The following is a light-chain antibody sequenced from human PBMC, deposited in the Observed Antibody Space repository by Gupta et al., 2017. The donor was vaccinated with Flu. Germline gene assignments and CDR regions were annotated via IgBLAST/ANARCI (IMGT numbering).Light chain of an antibody. J-gene: IGKJ1*01. Sequence: GDRVTITCRASQGISNHLAWYQQKPGKVPKLLIYAASTLQSGVPSRFSGSGSGTDFTLAISSLQPEDVATYYCQKYDTVPMTFGQGTKVEI. CDR1: QGISNH. V-gene: IGKV1-27*01. CDR3: QKYDTVPMT. CDR2: AAS.